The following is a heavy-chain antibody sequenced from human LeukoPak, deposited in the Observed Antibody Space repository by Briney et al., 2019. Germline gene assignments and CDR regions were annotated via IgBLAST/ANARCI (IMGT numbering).Heavy chain of an antibody. J-gene: IGHJ4*02. V-gene: IGHV1-8*03. Sequence: ASVKVSCKASGYTFTSYDINWVRQATGQGLEWMGWMNPNSGNTGYAQKFQGRVTITRNTSISTAYMELSSLRSEDTAVYYCVLLKRGYSYGYADYWGQGTLVTVSS. CDR1: GYTFTSYD. CDR3: VLLKRGYSYGYADY. D-gene: IGHD5-18*01. CDR2: MNPNSGNT.